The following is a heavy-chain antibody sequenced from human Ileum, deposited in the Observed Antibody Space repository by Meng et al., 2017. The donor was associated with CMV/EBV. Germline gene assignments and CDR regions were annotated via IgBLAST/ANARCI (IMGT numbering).Heavy chain of an antibody. CDR3: AKDPDSEDIVVVPAAIGYGMDV. CDR1: GFTFSSYW. Sequence: GGSLRLSCAASGFTFSSYWMSWVRQAPGKGLEWVANIKQDGSEKYYVDSVKGRFTISRDNAKNSLYLQMNSLRAEDTAVYYCAKDPDSEDIVVVPAAIGYGMDVWGQGTTVTVSS. J-gene: IGHJ6*02. CDR2: IKQDGSEK. D-gene: IGHD2-2*01. V-gene: IGHV3-7*01.